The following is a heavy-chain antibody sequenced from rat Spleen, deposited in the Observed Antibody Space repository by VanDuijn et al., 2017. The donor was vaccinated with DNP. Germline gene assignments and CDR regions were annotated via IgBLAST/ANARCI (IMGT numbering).Heavy chain of an antibody. CDR1: GFSLSNYH. J-gene: IGHJ3*01. CDR2: IQNAGIT. CDR3: ARSDYGEGFTY. Sequence: QVQLKESGPGLMQPTQSLSLTCSVSGFSLSNYHVHWVRQPPGKGLEWMGRIQNAGITDYNSVLKSRLNIIRDTSKSQVFLKMNSVQTEDTAMYFCARSDYGEGFTYWGHGTLVTVSS. D-gene: IGHD1-11*01. V-gene: IGHV2-27*01.